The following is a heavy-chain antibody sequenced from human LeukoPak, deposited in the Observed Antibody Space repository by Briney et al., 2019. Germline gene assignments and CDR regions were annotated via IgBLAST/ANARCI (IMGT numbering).Heavy chain of an antibody. V-gene: IGHV3-23*01. CDR2: ISGSGGST. D-gene: IGHD1-1*01. J-gene: IGHJ4*02. CDR1: GFGFSNFA. Sequence: GALLLSFEVSGFGFSNFAMSWGRPAAGKGGGWVSAISGSGGSTYYAGSVQGRFTISRDNSKNTLYLQMNSLRAEDTAVYYCAKDAIGQYRTYYFDHWGQGTLVPVSS. CDR3: AKDAIGQYRTYYFDH.